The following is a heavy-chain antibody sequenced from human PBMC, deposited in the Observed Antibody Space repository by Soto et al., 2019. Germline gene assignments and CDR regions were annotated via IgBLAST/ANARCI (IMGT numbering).Heavy chain of an antibody. D-gene: IGHD6-19*01. CDR3: AREGIAVAGYYFDY. Sequence: PGGSLRLSCAASGFTFSSYSMNWVRQAPGKGLEWVSSISSSSSYIYYADSVKGRFTISRDNAKNSLYLQMNSLRAEDTAVYYCAREGIAVAGYYFDYWGQGTLVTVS. J-gene: IGHJ4*02. V-gene: IGHV3-21*01. CDR2: ISSSSSYI. CDR1: GFTFSSYS.